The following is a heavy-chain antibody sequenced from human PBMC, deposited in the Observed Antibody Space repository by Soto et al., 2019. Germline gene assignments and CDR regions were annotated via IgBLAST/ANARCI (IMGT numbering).Heavy chain of an antibody. CDR3: ARGLIAAAGSSVNWFDP. J-gene: IGHJ5*02. D-gene: IGHD6-13*01. CDR2: ISSSSSTI. CDR1: GFTFSSYS. Sequence: EVQLVESGGGLVQPGGSLRLSCAASGFTFSSYSMNWVRQAPGKGLEWVSYISSSSSTIYYADSVKGRFTISRDNAKNSLYLQMNSLRDEDTAVYYCARGLIAAAGSSVNWFDPWGQGTLVTVSS. V-gene: IGHV3-48*02.